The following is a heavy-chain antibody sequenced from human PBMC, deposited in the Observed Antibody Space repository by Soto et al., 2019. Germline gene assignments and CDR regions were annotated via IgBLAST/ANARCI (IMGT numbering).Heavy chain of an antibody. CDR2: ISYDGSNK. V-gene: IGHV3-30*18. D-gene: IGHD5-18*01. CDR1: GFTFSSYG. CDR3: AKAPPNVDTAMVWGY. J-gene: IGHJ4*02. Sequence: QVQLVESGGGVVQPGRSLRLSCAASGFTFSSYGMHWVRQAPGKGLEWVAVISYDGSNKYYADSVKGRFTISRDNSKNTLYLQMNSLRAEDTAVYYCAKAPPNVDTAMVWGYCGQGTLVTVSS.